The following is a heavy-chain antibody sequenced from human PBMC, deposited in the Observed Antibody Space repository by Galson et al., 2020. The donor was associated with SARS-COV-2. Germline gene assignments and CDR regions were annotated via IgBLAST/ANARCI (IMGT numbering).Heavy chain of an antibody. D-gene: IGHD1-26*01. CDR3: ARDRGGSYFHYYGMDV. Sequence: SVKVSCKASGGTFSSYAISWVRQAPGQGLEWMGGIIPIFGTANYAQKFQGRVTITADKSTSTAYMELSSLRSEDTAVYYCARDRGGSYFHYYGMDVWGQGTTVTVSS. V-gene: IGHV1-69*06. CDR1: GGTFSSYA. CDR2: IIPIFGTA. J-gene: IGHJ6*02.